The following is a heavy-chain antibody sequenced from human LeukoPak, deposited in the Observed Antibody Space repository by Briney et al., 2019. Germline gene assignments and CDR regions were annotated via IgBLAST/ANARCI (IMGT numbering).Heavy chain of an antibody. CDR3: ARALAVAGTGDLDY. D-gene: IGHD6-19*01. Sequence: GGSLRLSCAASGFTFDDYGMSWVRQAPGKGLECVSGINWNGGSTGYADSVKGRFTISRDNAKNSLYLQMNSLRAEDTALYYCARALAVAGTGDLDYWGQGTLVTVSS. CDR1: GFTFDDYG. V-gene: IGHV3-20*04. J-gene: IGHJ4*02. CDR2: INWNGGST.